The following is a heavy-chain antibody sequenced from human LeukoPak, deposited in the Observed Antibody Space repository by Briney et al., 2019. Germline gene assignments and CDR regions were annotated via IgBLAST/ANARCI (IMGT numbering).Heavy chain of an antibody. D-gene: IGHD6-13*01. CDR3: AKHVASVGIIDTFDI. Sequence: GGSLRLSCAASGFTFSSYGMSWVRQAPGKGLEWVSDIRGSGSTTYYADSVKGRLTISRDNSKNTLYLQMNSLRAGDTAVYYCAKHVASVGIIDTFDIWGQGTMVTVSS. V-gene: IGHV3-23*01. CDR1: GFTFSSYG. J-gene: IGHJ3*02. CDR2: IRGSGSTT.